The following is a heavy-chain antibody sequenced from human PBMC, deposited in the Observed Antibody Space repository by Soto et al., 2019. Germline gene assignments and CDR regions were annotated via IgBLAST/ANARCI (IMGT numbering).Heavy chain of an antibody. CDR3: ARGGVFFFAAPTNPFDY. CDR1: GYTFTSYD. CDR2: MNPNSGNT. V-gene: IGHV1-8*01. J-gene: IGHJ4*02. Sequence: QVQLVQSGAEVKKPGASVKVSCKASGYTFTSYDINWVRQATGQGLVWMGWMNPNSGNTGYSQKFQGRVTMTRNTSISTAYMELSSLRSEDTAVYYCARGGVFFFAAPTNPFDYWGQGTLVTVSS. D-gene: IGHD3-10*01.